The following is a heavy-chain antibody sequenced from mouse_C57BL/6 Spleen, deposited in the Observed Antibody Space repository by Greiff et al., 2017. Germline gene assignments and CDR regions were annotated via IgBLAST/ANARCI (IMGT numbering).Heavy chain of an antibody. D-gene: IGHD2-2*01. V-gene: IGHV1-26*01. CDR1: GYTFTDYY. CDR2: INPNNGGT. Sequence: EVKLQEPGPELVKPGASVKISCKASGYTFTDYYMNWVKQSHGKSLEWIGDINPNNGGTSYNQKFKGKATVTVDKSSSTAYMELRSLTSEDSAVYYCARSGYERMDYWGQGTSVTVSS. J-gene: IGHJ4*01. CDR3: ARSGYERMDY.